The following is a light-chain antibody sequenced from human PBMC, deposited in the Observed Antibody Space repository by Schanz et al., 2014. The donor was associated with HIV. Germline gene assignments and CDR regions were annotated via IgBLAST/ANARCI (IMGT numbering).Light chain of an antibody. CDR2: DAS. Sequence: EIVMTQSPATLSVSPGERATLSCRASQSVSSNVAWNQQKPGQAPRLPIYDASIRATGVPARFSGSGSGTDFTLTISSLEPEDFAVYYCQQRSDWPPEVTFGPGTKVDIK. V-gene: IGKV3-11*01. CDR1: QSVSSN. J-gene: IGKJ3*01. CDR3: QQRSDWPPEVT.